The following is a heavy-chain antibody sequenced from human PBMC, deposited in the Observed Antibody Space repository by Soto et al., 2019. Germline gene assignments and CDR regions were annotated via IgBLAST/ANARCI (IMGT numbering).Heavy chain of an antibody. CDR1: CGSFSSYY. J-gene: IGHJ4*02. Sequence: QVQLQQWGAGLLKPSETLSLTCAVYCGSFSSYYWSWIRQPPGKGLEWIGEINHSGSTNYNPSLTRLSXXSVDTSENQFSLKLSSVTAADTAVYYCARTSRFDCWGQGTLVTVSS. CDR3: ARTSRFDC. D-gene: IGHD6-6*01. V-gene: IGHV4-34*01. CDR2: INHSGST.